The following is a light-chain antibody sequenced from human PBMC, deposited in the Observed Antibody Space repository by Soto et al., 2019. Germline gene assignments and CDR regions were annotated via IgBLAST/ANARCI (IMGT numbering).Light chain of an antibody. CDR1: SDHIGSNY. Sequence: QSVLTQPPSASGTPGQRVTISCSGSSDHIGSNYVYSYQQLPGTAPKLLIYRNNQRPSGVPDRFSGSKSGTSASLAISGLRSEDEADYYCAAWDDSLSAVVFGGGTKLTVL. V-gene: IGLV1-47*01. J-gene: IGLJ2*01. CDR2: RNN. CDR3: AAWDDSLSAVV.